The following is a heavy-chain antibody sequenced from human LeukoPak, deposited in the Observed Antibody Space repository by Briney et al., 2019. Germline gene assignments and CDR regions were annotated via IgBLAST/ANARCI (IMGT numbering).Heavy chain of an antibody. V-gene: IGHV3-23*01. Sequence: GGSLRLSCAASGFTFSSYAMSWVRQAPGKGLEWVSAISGSGGSTYYADSVKGRFTISSDNSKNTLYLQMNSLRAEDTAVYYCAKVTGIVVVTATYLDYWGQGTLVTVSS. D-gene: IGHD2-21*02. CDR3: AKVTGIVVVTATYLDY. J-gene: IGHJ4*02. CDR2: ISGSGGST. CDR1: GFTFSSYA.